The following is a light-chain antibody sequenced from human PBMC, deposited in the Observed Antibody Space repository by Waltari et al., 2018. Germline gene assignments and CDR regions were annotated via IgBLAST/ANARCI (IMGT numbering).Light chain of an antibody. CDR2: DVS. CDR1: SSDVGGYNY. J-gene: IGLJ1*01. CDR3: NSYTSSSTYV. Sequence: QSALTQPASVSGSPGQSITISCPGTSSDVGGYNYVSWYQQHPGKAPKLMIYDVSKRPSGVSNRFSGSKSGNTASLTISGLQAEDEADYYCNSYTSSSTYVFGTGTKVTVL. V-gene: IGLV2-14*01.